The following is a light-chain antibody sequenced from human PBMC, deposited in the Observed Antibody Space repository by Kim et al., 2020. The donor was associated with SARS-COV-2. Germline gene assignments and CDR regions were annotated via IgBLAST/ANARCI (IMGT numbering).Light chain of an antibody. Sequence: LSTSVGDRLPITCRASQSVSHWLAWYQQKPGKAPKVLSYETSKLKSGVPSRFSGSGFGTEFTLTISSLQPDDFATYYCQQYNTWYTFGQGTKLEI. V-gene: IGKV1-5*03. CDR1: QSVSHW. CDR3: QQYNTWYT. CDR2: ETS. J-gene: IGKJ2*01.